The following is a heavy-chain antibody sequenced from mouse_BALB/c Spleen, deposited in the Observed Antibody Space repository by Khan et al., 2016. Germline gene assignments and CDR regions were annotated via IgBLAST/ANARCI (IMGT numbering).Heavy chain of an antibody. D-gene: IGHD1-1*01. Sequence: EVQLVESGGGLVQPKGSLKLSCAASGFTFKTYAMNWVRQAPGKGLEWVARIRSKSNNYATYYADSVKERFTISRDDSQSMLYLQMNNLKTEDTAMYYCVRVDYYPYAMDCWGQGTSVTVSS. CDR3: VRVDYYPYAMDC. CDR2: IRSKSNNYAT. J-gene: IGHJ4*01. V-gene: IGHV10-1*02. CDR1: GFTFKTYA.